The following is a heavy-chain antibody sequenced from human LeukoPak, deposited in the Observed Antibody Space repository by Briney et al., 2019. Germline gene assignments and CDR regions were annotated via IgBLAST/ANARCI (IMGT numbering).Heavy chain of an antibody. J-gene: IGHJ5*02. CDR2: IYYSGNT. CDR1: GDSIVATSYY. V-gene: IGHV4-39*01. Sequence: PSETLSLTCSVSGDSIVATSYYWAWIRQPPGKGLEWIGSIYYSGNTNYDPSLQSRVTISVDTSKNQFSLSLSSVTAADTAVYYCARQIRYTYDPNWFHPWGQGTLATVSS. CDR3: ARQIRYTYDPNWFHP. D-gene: IGHD5-12*01.